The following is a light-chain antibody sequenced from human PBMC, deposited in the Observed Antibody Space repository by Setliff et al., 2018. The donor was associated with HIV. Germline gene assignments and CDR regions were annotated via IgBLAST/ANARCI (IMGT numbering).Light chain of an antibody. CDR1: NIGSKS. J-gene: IGLJ1*01. V-gene: IGLV3-21*01. CDR2: YDS. Sequence: SYELTQPPSVSVAPGKTARITCGGNNIGSKSVHWYQQKPGQAPVLVIYYDSDRPSGIPERFSGSNSGNTAALTISWVEAGDEADYYCCSFADSYTSLYGFGTGTKGTVL. CDR3: CSFADSYTSLYG.